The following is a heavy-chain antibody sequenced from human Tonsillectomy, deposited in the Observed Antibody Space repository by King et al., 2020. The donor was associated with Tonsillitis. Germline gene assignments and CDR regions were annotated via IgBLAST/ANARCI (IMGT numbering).Heavy chain of an antibody. Sequence: QLVQSGAEVKKPGESLRISCKGSGYSFTSYWISWVRQMPGKGLEWMGRIDPSDSYTNYSPSFQGHVTISADKSISTAYLQWSSLKASDTAMYYCARHGEYFDWLGWFDPWGQGTLVTVSS. CDR3: ARHGEYFDWLGWFDP. CDR1: GYSFTSYW. CDR2: IDPSDSYT. J-gene: IGHJ5*02. D-gene: IGHD3-9*01. V-gene: IGHV5-10-1*01.